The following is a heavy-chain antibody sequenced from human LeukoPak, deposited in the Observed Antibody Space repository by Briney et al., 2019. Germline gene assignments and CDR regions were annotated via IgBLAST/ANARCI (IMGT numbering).Heavy chain of an antibody. V-gene: IGHV3-74*01. CDR1: GFTFSSYW. Sequence: GGSLRLSCAASGFTFSSYWMHWVRQAPGKGLVWVSRINSDGSSTTYADSVKGRFTISRGNAKNTLYLQMNSLRAEDTAMYYCVRQYSYDSSGYYPWDYWGQGTLVTVSS. CDR2: INSDGSST. J-gene: IGHJ4*02. D-gene: IGHD3-22*01. CDR3: VRQYSYDSSGYYPWDY.